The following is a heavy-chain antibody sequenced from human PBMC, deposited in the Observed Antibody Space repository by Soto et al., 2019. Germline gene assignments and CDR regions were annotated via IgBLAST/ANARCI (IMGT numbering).Heavy chain of an antibody. CDR1: GGTFSSYA. CDR3: ARDERSSGWSNYYYSGMDV. J-gene: IGHJ6*02. V-gene: IGHV1-69*13. D-gene: IGHD6-19*01. CDR2: IIPIFGTA. Sequence: SVKVSCKASGGTFSSYAISWVRQAPGQGLEWMGGIIPIFGTANYAQKFQGRVTITADESTSTAYMELSSLRSEDTAVYYCARDERSSGWSNYYYSGMDVWGQGTTVTVSS.